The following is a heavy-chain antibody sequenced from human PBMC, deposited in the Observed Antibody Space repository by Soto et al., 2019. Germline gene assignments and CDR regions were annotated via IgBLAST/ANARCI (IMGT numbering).Heavy chain of an antibody. Sequence: GGSVRLSCAASGFTFSTYAMEWVRQAPGKGLDWVALISYDGNNKYYADSVRGRFTISRDNSKNTLYLQMNTLRPEDTALYFCARPVEPFYYYGMDVWGQGTTVTVSS. V-gene: IGHV3-30-3*01. CDR3: ARPVEPFYYYGMDV. CDR1: GFTFSTYA. J-gene: IGHJ6*02. CDR2: ISYDGNNK.